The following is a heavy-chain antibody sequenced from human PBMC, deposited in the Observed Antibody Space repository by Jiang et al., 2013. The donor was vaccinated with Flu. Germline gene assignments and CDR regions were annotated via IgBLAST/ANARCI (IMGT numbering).Heavy chain of an antibody. CDR2: INPNSGGT. J-gene: IGHJ4*02. V-gene: IGHV1-2*05. CDR3: SRSHSSASGFDY. Sequence: SGYTFTDYYIHWVRQAPGQGLEWMGRINPNSGGTHYTQKFQGRVTITRDTSISTAYMELSRLTSDDTVVYYCSRSHSSASGFDYWGQGTLVSVSS. D-gene: IGHD6-19*01. CDR1: GYTFTDYY.